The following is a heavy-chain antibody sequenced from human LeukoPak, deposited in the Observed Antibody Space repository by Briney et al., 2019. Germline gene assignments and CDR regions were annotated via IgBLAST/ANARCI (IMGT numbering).Heavy chain of an antibody. V-gene: IGHV4-38-2*02. CDR3: ARVRGLYCFDY. J-gene: IGHJ4*02. CDR1: GGSISSYY. Sequence: PSETLSLTCTVSGGSISSYYWSWIRQPPGKGLEWIGSIFHSGSTYYNPSLKSRVTISVDTSKNQFSLKLSSVTAADTAVYYCARVRGLYCFDYWGQGTLVTVSS. CDR2: IFHSGST. D-gene: IGHD2-15*01.